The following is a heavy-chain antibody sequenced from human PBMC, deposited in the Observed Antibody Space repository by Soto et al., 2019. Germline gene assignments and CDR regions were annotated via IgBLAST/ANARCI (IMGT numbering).Heavy chain of an antibody. CDR3: ARGARDYYGTDV. Sequence: GGSLRLSCAASGFTFSSYGVNWVRQAPGKGLAWVSYISSGGSTIYYAGSVKGRFTISRDNAKNSLYLQMNSLRAEDTAVYYCARGARDYYGTDVRGNGTTVTIS. D-gene: IGHD3-10*01. V-gene: IGHV3-48*03. CDR1: GFTFSSYG. CDR2: ISSGGSTI. J-gene: IGHJ6*04.